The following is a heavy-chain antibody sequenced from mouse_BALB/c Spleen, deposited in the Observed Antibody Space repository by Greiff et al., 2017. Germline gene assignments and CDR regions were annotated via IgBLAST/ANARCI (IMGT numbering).Heavy chain of an antibody. D-gene: IGHD2-4*01. CDR2: IWTGGGT. CDR3: VRGLYYDYDGGTFAY. Sequence: QVQLQQSGPGLVAPSQSLSITCTVSGFSLTSYDISWIRQPPGKGLEWLGVIWTGGGTNYNSAFMSRLSISKDNSKSQVFLKMNSLQTDDTAIYYCVRGLYYDYDGGTFAYWGQGTLVTVSA. J-gene: IGHJ3*01. CDR1: GFSLTSYD. V-gene: IGHV2-9-2*01.